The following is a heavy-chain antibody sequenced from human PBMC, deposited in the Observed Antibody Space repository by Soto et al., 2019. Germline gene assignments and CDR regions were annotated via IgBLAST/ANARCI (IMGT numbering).Heavy chain of an antibody. Sequence: GGSLRLSCAASGFTFSSYAMSWVRQAPGKGLEWVSAISGSGGSTYYADSVKGRFTISRDNSKNTLYLQMNSLRAEDTAVYYCAKDQKDYVWGSYRSDAFDIWGQGTMVTVSS. CDR2: ISGSGGST. V-gene: IGHV3-23*01. D-gene: IGHD3-16*02. CDR1: GFTFSSYA. CDR3: AKDQKDYVWGSYRSDAFDI. J-gene: IGHJ3*02.